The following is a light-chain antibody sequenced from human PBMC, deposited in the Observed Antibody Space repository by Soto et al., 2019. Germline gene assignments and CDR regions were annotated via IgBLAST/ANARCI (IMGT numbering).Light chain of an antibody. CDR1: QSVSTY. Sequence: EIVLTQSQTTLSCSPGEGSTLSFRASQSVSTYLAWYQQKPGQAPRLLIYDAFNRATGVPARFSGSGSGAEFTLTISSLQSEDFAVYYCQQYNNWPITFAQRTRLAIK. CDR2: DAF. J-gene: IGKJ5*01. V-gene: IGKV3-11*01. CDR3: QQYNNWPIT.